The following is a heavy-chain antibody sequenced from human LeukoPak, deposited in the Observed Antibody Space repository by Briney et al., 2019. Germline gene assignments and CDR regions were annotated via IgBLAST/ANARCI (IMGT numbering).Heavy chain of an antibody. V-gene: IGHV4-59*01. Sequence: PSETLSLTCTVSGGSISSYYWSWLRQPPGKGLEWVGYIYYSGSTNYNPPLKSRVTISVDTSKNQFSLKLSSVTAADTAVYYCARDLDSSGYISAFDIWGQGTMVTVSS. J-gene: IGHJ3*02. CDR2: IYYSGST. D-gene: IGHD3-22*01. CDR1: GGSISSYY. CDR3: ARDLDSSGYISAFDI.